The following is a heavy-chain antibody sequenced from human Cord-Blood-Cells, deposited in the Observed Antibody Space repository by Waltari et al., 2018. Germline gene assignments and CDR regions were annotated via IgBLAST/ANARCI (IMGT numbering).Heavy chain of an antibody. J-gene: IGHJ5*02. D-gene: IGHD3-10*01. CDR2: IYYSGST. CDR3: ARHEGMWFDP. CDR1: GGSISSSSYY. V-gene: IGHV4-39*01. Sequence: QLQLQESGPGLVKPSETLSLTCTVSGGSISSSSYYWGWIRQPPGKGLEWIGSIYYSGSTYYNPSLRSRVTISVDTSKNQFSLKLSSVTAADTAVYYCARHEGMWFDPWGQGTLVTVSS.